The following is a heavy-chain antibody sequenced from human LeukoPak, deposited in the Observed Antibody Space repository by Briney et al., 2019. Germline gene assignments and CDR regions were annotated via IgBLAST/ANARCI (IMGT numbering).Heavy chain of an antibody. J-gene: IGHJ4*02. CDR1: GGSISSYY. CDR2: IYYSGST. Sequence: SETLSLTCTVSGGSISSYYWSWIRQPPGKGLEWMGYIYYSGSTNYNPSLKSRVTISVDTSKNQFSLRLSSVTAADTAVYYCARGQGFGEKSYYFDYWGQGTLVTVSS. V-gene: IGHV4-59*12. D-gene: IGHD3-10*01. CDR3: ARGQGFGEKSYYFDY.